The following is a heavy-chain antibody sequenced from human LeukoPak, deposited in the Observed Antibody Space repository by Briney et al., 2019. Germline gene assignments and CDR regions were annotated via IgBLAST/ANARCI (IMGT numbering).Heavy chain of an antibody. Sequence: KTGGSLRLSCAASGFTFNNAWMSWVRQAPGKGLEWVGRIKSKTDGGTTDYAAPVKGRFTISRDDSKNTLNLQMNSLKTEDTAVYYCTTVTSGSGTYHKYYFDYWGQGTLVTVSS. D-gene: IGHD3-10*01. J-gene: IGHJ4*02. CDR1: GFTFNNAW. CDR3: TTVTSGSGTYHKYYFDY. CDR2: IKSKTDGGTT. V-gene: IGHV3-15*01.